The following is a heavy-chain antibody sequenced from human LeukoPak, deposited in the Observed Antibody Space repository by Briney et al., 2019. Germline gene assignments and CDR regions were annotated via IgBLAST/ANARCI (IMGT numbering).Heavy chain of an antibody. Sequence: GGSLRLSCAASGFTFDDYAMHWVRQAPGKGLEWVSGISWNSGSIGYADSVKGRFTISRDNAENSLYLQMNSLRAEDTAIYYCARDKTVGATKFDSWGQGTLVTVSS. V-gene: IGHV3-9*01. D-gene: IGHD1-26*01. CDR1: GFTFDDYA. CDR3: ARDKTVGATKFDS. CDR2: ISWNSGSI. J-gene: IGHJ4*02.